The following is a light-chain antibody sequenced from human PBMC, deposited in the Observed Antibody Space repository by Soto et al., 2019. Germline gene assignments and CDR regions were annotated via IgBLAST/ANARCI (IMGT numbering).Light chain of an antibody. V-gene: IGLV2-14*01. Sequence: QSVLTQPASVSGSPGQSITISCTGTSSDVGGYNYVSWYQQHPGKAPRRMIYDVSNRPSGVSTRFSGSKSGNTASLTISGLQAEDEADYYCCSFTTSNTSVFGGGTKLTVL. CDR1: SSDVGGYNY. CDR3: CSFTTSNTSV. J-gene: IGLJ3*02. CDR2: DVS.